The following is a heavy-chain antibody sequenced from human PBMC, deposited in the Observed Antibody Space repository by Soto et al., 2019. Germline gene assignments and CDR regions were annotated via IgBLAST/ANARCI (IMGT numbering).Heavy chain of an antibody. CDR1: GYTFTGYY. D-gene: IGHD3-10*01. J-gene: IGHJ4*02. CDR2: IIPILGIA. Sequence: SVKVSCKASGYTFTGYYMHWVRQAPGQGLEWMGRIIPILGIANYAQKFQGRVTITADKSTSTAYMELSSLRSEDTAVYYCARDGSGSYDTHWGQGTLVTVSS. V-gene: IGHV1-69*04. CDR3: ARDGSGSYDTH.